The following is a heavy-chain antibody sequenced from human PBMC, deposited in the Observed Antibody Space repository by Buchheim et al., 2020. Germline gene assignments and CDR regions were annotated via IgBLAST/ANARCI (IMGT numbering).Heavy chain of an antibody. J-gene: IGHJ6*02. V-gene: IGHV3-33*01. D-gene: IGHD1-7*01. CDR1: GFTFSNYG. CDR2: IWFDGNNK. CDR3: ARESVRNWNYEDIYVGMDV. Sequence: QVQLVESGGGVVQPGRSLRLSCAASGFTFSNYGMHWVRQAPGKGLVWVAVIWFDGNNKYNADSVKARFTISRDNSKNTLYLQMNSVRAEDTAVYYCARESVRNWNYEDIYVGMDVWGQGTT.